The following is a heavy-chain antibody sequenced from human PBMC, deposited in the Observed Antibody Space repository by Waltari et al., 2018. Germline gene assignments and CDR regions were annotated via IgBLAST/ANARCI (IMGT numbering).Heavy chain of an antibody. D-gene: IGHD3-16*02. CDR3: ARAGRSYDYVWGSYRPYFDY. CDR2: INHSGST. CDR1: GGSFSGYY. Sequence: QVQLQQWGAGLLKPSETLSLTCAVYGGSFSGYYWSWIRQPPGKGLEWIGEINHSGSTNYNPSLKSRVTISVDTSKNQFALKLSSGTAADTAVYYCARAGRSYDYVWGSYRPYFDYWGQGTLVTVSS. J-gene: IGHJ4*02. V-gene: IGHV4-34*01.